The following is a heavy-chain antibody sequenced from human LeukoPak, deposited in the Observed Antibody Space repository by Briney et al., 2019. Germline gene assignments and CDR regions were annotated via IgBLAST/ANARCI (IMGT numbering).Heavy chain of an antibody. CDR1: GGSFSGYY. V-gene: IGHV4-34*01. D-gene: IGHD2-21*01. Sequence: PSETLSLTCAVYGGSFSGYYWSWIRQPPGKGLEWIGEINHSGGTNYNPSLNSRVTISIDTSKNQFSLKPSSVTAADTAVYYCARGYSWFDPWGQGTLVTVSS. CDR3: ARGYSWFDP. J-gene: IGHJ5*02. CDR2: INHSGGT.